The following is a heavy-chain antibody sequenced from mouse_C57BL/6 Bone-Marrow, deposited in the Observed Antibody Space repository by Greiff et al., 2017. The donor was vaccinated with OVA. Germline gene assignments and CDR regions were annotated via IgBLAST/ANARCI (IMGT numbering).Heavy chain of an antibody. CDR3: ARALYDGYYVPFAY. Sequence: VQLKQSGPELVKPGASVKISCKASGYTFTDYYMNWVKQSHGKSLEWIGDINPNNGGTSYNQKFKGKATLTVDKSSSTAYMELRSLTSEDSAVYYCARALYDGYYVPFAYWGQGTLVTVSA. J-gene: IGHJ3*01. D-gene: IGHD2-3*01. V-gene: IGHV1-26*01. CDR2: INPNNGGT. CDR1: GYTFTDYY.